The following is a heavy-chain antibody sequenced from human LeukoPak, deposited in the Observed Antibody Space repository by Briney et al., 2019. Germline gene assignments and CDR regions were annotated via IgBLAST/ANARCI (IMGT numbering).Heavy chain of an antibody. CDR1: GHSIIRRSYY. J-gene: IGHJ4*02. Sequence: PSEPLTLLCTLSGHSIIRRSYYWRWIRQPPGKGLEWIGGIYYSGSTYYNSSLKSRVTISVDTSKNQFSLKLSSVTAADTAVYYCARRINDFWSGQYGYYFDYWGQGTLVTVSS. V-gene: IGHV4-39*01. CDR3: ARRINDFWSGQYGYYFDY. CDR2: IYYSGST. D-gene: IGHD3-3*01.